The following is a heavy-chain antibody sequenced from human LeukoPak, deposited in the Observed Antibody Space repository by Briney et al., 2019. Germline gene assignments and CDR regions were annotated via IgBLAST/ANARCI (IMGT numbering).Heavy chain of an antibody. J-gene: IGHJ3*02. Sequence: PGGSLRLSCAASGFTFSSYSMNWVRQAPGKGLEWVSPISSSSYIYYADSVKGRFTISRDNAKNSLYLQMNSLRAEDTAVYYCARELSYYDSSGYYPDAFDIWGQGTMVTVSS. D-gene: IGHD3-22*01. CDR1: GFTFSSYS. CDR2: ISSSSYI. CDR3: ARELSYYDSSGYYPDAFDI. V-gene: IGHV3-21*01.